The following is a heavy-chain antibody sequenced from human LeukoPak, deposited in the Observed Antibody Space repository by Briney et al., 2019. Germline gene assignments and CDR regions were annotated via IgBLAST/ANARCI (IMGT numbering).Heavy chain of an antibody. CDR3: AKSNNTVTTRTPDDAFDI. CDR1: GLTFSSYA. J-gene: IGHJ3*02. V-gene: IGHV3-23*01. Sequence: GGSLRLSCAASGLTFSSYAMSWVRQAPGKGLEWVSAISGSGGSTYYADSVKGRFTISRDNSKNTLYLQMNSLRAEDTAVYYCAKSNNTVTTRTPDDAFDIWGQGTMVTVSS. CDR2: ISGSGGST. D-gene: IGHD4-17*01.